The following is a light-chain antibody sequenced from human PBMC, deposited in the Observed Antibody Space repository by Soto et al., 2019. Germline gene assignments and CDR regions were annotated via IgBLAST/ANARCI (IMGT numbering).Light chain of an antibody. V-gene: IGKV3-20*01. Sequence: EIVMTQSPGTLSLSPGERATLSCRASQSVSGSYLAWYQQKYGQAPRLLIYATSRRATGIPDRFSGSWSGTDLPLTISRLEHEGFAVYYCHHYGSSPWTFGQGTTVEIK. CDR1: QSVSGSY. J-gene: IGKJ1*01. CDR3: HHYGSSPWT. CDR2: ATS.